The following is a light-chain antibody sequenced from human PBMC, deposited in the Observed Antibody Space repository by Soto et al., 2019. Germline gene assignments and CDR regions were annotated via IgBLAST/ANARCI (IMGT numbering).Light chain of an antibody. CDR3: QQYNNSPIT. Sequence: EIVMTQSPATLSVSPGERTTLSCRASQSVSSNLAWYQQKPGQAPRLLIYGASTRATGIPARFSGSGSGTDFTLTISSLQSEDFAVYYCQQYNNSPITFGQGTRLEIK. CDR2: GAS. CDR1: QSVSSN. J-gene: IGKJ5*01. V-gene: IGKV3-15*01.